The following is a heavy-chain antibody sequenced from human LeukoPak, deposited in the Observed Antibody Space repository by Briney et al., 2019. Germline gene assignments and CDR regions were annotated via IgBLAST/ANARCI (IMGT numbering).Heavy chain of an antibody. Sequence: SETLSLTCSVSGGSISDFYWNWIRQSPEKGLEWIGNIHYSGSGVYNPSLRSRVSMSIDRSLKQFFLKVTSVTAADTAVYYCARDSLRNGYSPYWYFDLWGRGTLVTVSS. J-gene: IGHJ2*01. V-gene: IGHV4-59*12. D-gene: IGHD4-17*01. CDR3: ARDSLRNGYSPYWYFDL. CDR1: GGSISDFY. CDR2: IHYSGSG.